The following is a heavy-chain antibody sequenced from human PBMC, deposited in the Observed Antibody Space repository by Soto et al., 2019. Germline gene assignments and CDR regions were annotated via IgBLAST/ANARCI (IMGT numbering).Heavy chain of an antibody. V-gene: IGHV4-4*02. D-gene: IGHD3-10*01. CDR3: GRWLGTSYGMDV. J-gene: IGHJ6*02. CDR1: GGSISSTNW. Sequence: SETLSLTCAVSGGSISSTNWWSWVRQSPGKGLEWIGEIYHNGSPDYNPSLKSRVTISVDKSKKHVFLKLTSVTAADTAMYFCGRWLGTSYGMDVWGQGTAVTVSS. CDR2: IYHNGSP.